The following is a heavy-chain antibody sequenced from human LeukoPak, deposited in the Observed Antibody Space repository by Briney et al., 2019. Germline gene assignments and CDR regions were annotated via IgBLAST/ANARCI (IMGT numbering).Heavy chain of an antibody. V-gene: IGHV4-59*08. Sequence: SETLSLTCTVSGGSISSFYWSWLRQPPVKGLDWIGYIHYRGSTNYNPSLQSRVIISVDAPKNQFSLKLSPVTAADTAVYYCARLSSGWPYYFDYWGQGALVTVSS. CDR1: GGSISSFY. CDR2: IHYRGST. J-gene: IGHJ4*02. D-gene: IGHD6-19*01. CDR3: ARLSSGWPYYFDY.